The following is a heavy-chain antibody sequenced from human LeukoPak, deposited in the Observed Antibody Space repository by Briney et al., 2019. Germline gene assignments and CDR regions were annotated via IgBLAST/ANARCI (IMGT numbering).Heavy chain of an antibody. CDR2: IYRSGST. Sequence: GGSLRLSCAASGFTVSGSYMGWVRQAPGKSLEWVSMIYRSGSTYYADSVRGRFTISRDNSQNSLYVQMNSLRAEDTAVYYCAKDRTVVPAAIGFDYWGQGTLVTVSS. J-gene: IGHJ4*02. CDR3: AKDRTVVPAAIGFDY. CDR1: GFTVSGSY. V-gene: IGHV3-66*01. D-gene: IGHD2-2*02.